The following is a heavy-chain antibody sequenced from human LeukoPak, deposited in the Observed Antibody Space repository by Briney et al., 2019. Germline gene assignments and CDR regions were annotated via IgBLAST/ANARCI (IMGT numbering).Heavy chain of an antibody. V-gene: IGHV4-38-2*01. J-gene: IGHJ4*02. CDR3: ASRPRIAAAGTIDY. Sequence: KPSETLSLTCAVSGYSISSGYYWGWIRQPPGKGLEWIGSINHSGSTYYNPSLKSRVTISVDTSKNQLSLKLSSVTAADTAVYYCASRPRIAAAGTIDYWGQGTLVTVSS. CDR1: GYSISSGYY. CDR2: INHSGST. D-gene: IGHD6-13*01.